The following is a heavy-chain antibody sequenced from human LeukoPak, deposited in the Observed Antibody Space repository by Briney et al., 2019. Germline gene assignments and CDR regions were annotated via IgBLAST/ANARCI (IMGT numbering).Heavy chain of an antibody. Sequence: GESLNISCKASGYSFTSYWIGWVRQMPGKGLEWMGIFYPGDSDTRYSPSFQGQVTISADKSISTAYLQWSSLKASDTAIYYCARCRPFFDPWGQGTLVTVSS. V-gene: IGHV5-51*01. CDR1: GYSFTSYW. J-gene: IGHJ5*02. CDR3: ARCRPFFDP. CDR2: FYPGDSDT.